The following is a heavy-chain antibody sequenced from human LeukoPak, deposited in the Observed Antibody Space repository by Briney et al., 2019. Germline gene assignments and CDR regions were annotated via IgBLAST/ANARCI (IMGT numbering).Heavy chain of an antibody. V-gene: IGHV4-4*02. D-gene: IGHD2-21*02. J-gene: IGHJ3*02. CDR2: IYHSGST. CDR1: GVSISSSNW. Sequence: PSGTLSLTCVVSGVSISSSNWWSWVRQPPGKGLEWIGEIYHSGSTNYNPSLKSRVTISVDKSKNQFSLKLSSVTAADTAVYYCASTTSPATYCGGDCYSAIFSSWAFDIWGQGTMVTVSS. CDR3: ASTTSPATYCGGDCYSAIFSSWAFDI.